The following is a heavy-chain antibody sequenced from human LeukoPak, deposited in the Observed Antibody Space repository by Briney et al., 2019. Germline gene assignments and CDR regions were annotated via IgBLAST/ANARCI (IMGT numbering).Heavy chain of an antibody. Sequence: SQSLSLTCNVSGDSISSGTHYWNWLRQPPGIGLEWIGYIYPSGNTYYHPSLKSRVTISVDRSKNDFCLKLSSVTAADTAVYYCARLLNRAFDFWGQGTLVTVSS. J-gene: IGHJ4*02. CDR1: GDSISSGTHY. CDR3: ARLLNRAFDF. V-gene: IGHV4-30-2*01. CDR2: IYPSGNT. D-gene: IGHD2/OR15-2a*01.